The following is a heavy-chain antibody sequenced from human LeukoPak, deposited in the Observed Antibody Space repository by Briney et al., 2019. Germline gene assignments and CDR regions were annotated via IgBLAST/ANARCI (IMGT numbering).Heavy chain of an antibody. CDR2: VSPPGGGT. D-gene: IGHD2-15*01. J-gene: IGHJ4*02. CDR1: GFSFSYHG. CDR3: TTVPGYCSGGSCYYYFDY. V-gene: IGHV3-23*01. Sequence: GGTLRLSCVASGFSFSYHGMNWVRLAPGKGLEWVSGVSPPGGGTYYADSVKGRFTISRDDSRNTLSLQMNSLKTEDTAVYYCTTVPGYCSGGSCYYYFDYWGQGALVTVSS.